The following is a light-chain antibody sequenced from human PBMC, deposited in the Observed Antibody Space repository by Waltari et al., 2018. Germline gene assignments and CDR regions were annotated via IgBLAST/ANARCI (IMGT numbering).Light chain of an antibody. J-gene: IGLJ3*02. V-gene: IGLV10-54*01. CDR3: SAWDSSLSGWV. CDR2: RNN. Sequence: QPMLTQPSALSQRLRQLATPPLSTPNNPVGNQGAALLQQYQGHPPKLLSYRNNNRPSGISERVSASRSGNTASLTITGLQPEDEADYYCSAWDSSLSGWVFGGGTKLTVL. CDR1: NNPVGNQG.